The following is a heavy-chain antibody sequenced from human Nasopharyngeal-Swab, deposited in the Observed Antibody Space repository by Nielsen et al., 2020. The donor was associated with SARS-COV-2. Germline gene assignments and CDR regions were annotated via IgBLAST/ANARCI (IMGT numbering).Heavy chain of an antibody. CDR2: IVVGTGNT. Sequence: SLKVSCTTSGFSFTSSSVQWLLQIRGQRLVGIGWIVVGTGNTNYAQEFQERVTITRDMSTTTAHMVLSNLRSHDTAVYYCAAFQGPESKVVWGQGTQVTVSS. CDR1: GFSFTSSS. CDR3: AAFQGPESKVV. D-gene: IGHD4-11*01. J-gene: IGHJ4*02. V-gene: IGHV1-58*01.